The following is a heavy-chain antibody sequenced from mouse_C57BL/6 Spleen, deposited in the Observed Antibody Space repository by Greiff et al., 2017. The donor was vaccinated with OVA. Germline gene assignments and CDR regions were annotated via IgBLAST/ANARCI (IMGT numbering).Heavy chain of an antibody. D-gene: IGHD1-1*01. CDR3: ARALHYYGSKGGYFDV. CDR2: ISDGGSYT. J-gene: IGHJ1*03. CDR1: GFTFSSYA. V-gene: IGHV5-4*01. Sequence: EVHLVESGGGLVKPGGSLKLSCAASGFTFSSYAMSWVRQTPEKRLEWVATISDGGSYTYYPDNVKGRFTISRDNAKNNLYLQMSHLKSEDTAMYYCARALHYYGSKGGYFDVWGTGTTVTVSS.